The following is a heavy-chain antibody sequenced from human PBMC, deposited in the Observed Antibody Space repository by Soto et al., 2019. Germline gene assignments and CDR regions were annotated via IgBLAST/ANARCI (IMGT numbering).Heavy chain of an antibody. CDR2: IYHSGST. CDR3: AMGGDYYDSSGYPQGFDY. Sequence: PSETLSLTCAVSGGSISSSNWWSWVRQPPGKGLEWIGEIYHSGSTNYNPSLKSRVTISVDTSKNQFSLKLSSVTAADTAVYYCAMGGDYYDSSGYPQGFDYWGQGTLVTVSS. CDR1: GGSISSSNW. D-gene: IGHD3-22*01. J-gene: IGHJ4*02. V-gene: IGHV4-4*02.